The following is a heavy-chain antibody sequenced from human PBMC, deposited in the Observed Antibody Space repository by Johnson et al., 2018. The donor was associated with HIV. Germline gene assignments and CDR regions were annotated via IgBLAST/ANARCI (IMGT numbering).Heavy chain of an antibody. Sequence: VQLVESGGGLVKPGGSLRLSCAASGFTFSNAWMSWVRQAPGKGLEWVGRIRSKANSYATAYAASVKGRFTISRDDSKNTAYLQMNSLRAEDTAVYYCARAMYYYDTSGYLIRPRAFDIWGQGTVVTVSS. CDR2: IRSKANSYAT. CDR1: GFTFSNAW. D-gene: IGHD3-22*01. J-gene: IGHJ3*02. V-gene: IGHV3-73*01. CDR3: ARAMYYYDTSGYLIRPRAFDI.